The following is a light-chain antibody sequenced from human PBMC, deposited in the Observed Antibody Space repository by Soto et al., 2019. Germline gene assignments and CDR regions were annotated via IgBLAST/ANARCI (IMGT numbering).Light chain of an antibody. J-gene: IGLJ3*02. CDR2: GNR. V-gene: IGLV1-40*01. CDR3: QAYYYSLAAFV. CDR1: NSNLGAGYY. Sequence: QSVLTQPPSVSGAPGQRVTISCTGNNSNLGAGYYVHWYQQLPGAAPKLVIFGNRNRPSGVPERFSGSKSGTSASLAITGLQAEDEAEYYCQAYYYSLAAFVFGGGTKLTVL.